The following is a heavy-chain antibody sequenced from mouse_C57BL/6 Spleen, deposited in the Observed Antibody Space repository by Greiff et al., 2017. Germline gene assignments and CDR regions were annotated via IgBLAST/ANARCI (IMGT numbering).Heavy chain of an antibody. CDR3: ARKGDSNYQQGIMDY. CDR2: IDPSDSYT. Sequence: QVQLQQPGAELVMPGASVKLSCKASGYTFTSYWMHWVKQRPGQGLEWIGEIDPSDSYTNYNQKFKGKSTLTVDKSSSTAYMQLSSLTSEDSAVYYWARKGDSNYQQGIMDYWGQGTSVTVSS. J-gene: IGHJ4*01. D-gene: IGHD2-5*01. V-gene: IGHV1-69*01. CDR1: GYTFTSYW.